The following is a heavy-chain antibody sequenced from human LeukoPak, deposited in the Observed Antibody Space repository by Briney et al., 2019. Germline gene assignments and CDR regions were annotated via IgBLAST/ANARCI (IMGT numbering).Heavy chain of an antibody. J-gene: IGHJ4*02. CDR1: GYTFTSYD. D-gene: IGHD5-24*01. CDR2: MNPNSGNT. Sequence: ASVKVSCKASGYTFTSYDINWVRQATGQGLEWMGWMNPNSGNTGYAQKFQGRVTMTRNTSISTAYMELRSLRSDDTAVYYCARDTKRWLQFPDYWGQGTLVTVSS. CDR3: ARDTKRWLQFPDY. V-gene: IGHV1-8*01.